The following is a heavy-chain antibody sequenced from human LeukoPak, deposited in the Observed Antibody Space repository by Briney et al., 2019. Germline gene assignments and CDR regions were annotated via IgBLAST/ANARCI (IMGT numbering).Heavy chain of an antibody. CDR1: GYGFTSYW. Sequence: GESLKISCKGSGYGFTSYWIGWVRQMPGKGLEWMGIIYPGDYDTRYSPTFQGQVTISGDKSIRTAYLQWSSLKASDTAIYYCAKTRDGFLSGAFDIWGQGTMVTVSS. CDR2: IYPGDYDT. D-gene: IGHD5-24*01. J-gene: IGHJ3*02. V-gene: IGHV5-51*01. CDR3: AKTRDGFLSGAFDI.